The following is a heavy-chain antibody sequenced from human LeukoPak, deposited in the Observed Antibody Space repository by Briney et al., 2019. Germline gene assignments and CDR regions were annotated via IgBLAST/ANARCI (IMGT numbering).Heavy chain of an antibody. D-gene: IGHD2-2*01. CDR2: IYHSGST. Sequence: PSETLSLTCAVSGGSISSSNWWSWVRQPPGKGLEWIGEIYHSGSTNYNPSLKSRVTISVDKSKNQFSLKLSSVTAADTAVYYCARSIGVPAAPYFDYWGQGTLVTVSS. CDR3: ARSIGVPAAPYFDY. V-gene: IGHV4-4*02. J-gene: IGHJ4*02. CDR1: GGSISSSNW.